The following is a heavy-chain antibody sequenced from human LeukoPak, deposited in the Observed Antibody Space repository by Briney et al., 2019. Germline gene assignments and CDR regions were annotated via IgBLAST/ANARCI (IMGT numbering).Heavy chain of an antibody. Sequence: SLRLSCAASGFTFDDYAMHWVRQAPGKGLEWVSGISWNSGSIGYADSVKGRFTISRGNAKNSLYLQMNSLRAEDTALYYCAKDKEGRPSANFDYWGQGTLVTVSS. CDR1: GFTFDDYA. CDR2: ISWNSGSI. J-gene: IGHJ4*02. CDR3: AKDKEGRPSANFDY. D-gene: IGHD2-15*01. V-gene: IGHV3-9*01.